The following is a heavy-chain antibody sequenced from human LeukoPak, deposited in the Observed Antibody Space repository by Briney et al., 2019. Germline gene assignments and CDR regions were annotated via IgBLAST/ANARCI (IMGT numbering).Heavy chain of an antibody. CDR1: GGSISSHY. CDR3: ARDGYNWGFDI. D-gene: IGHD1-1*01. J-gene: IGHJ3*02. Sequence: PSEILSLTCTVSGGSISSHYWSWIRQPPGKGLEWIGYIYYSGSTNYNPSLKSRVTISVDTSKNQFSLKLSSVTAADTAVYYCARDGYNWGFDIWGQGTMVTVSS. CDR2: IYYSGST. V-gene: IGHV4-59*11.